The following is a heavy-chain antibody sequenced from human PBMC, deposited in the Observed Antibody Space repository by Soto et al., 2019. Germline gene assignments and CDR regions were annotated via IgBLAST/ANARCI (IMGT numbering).Heavy chain of an antibody. J-gene: IGHJ6*02. V-gene: IGHV1-2*04. D-gene: IGHD2-8*02. CDR1: GYTFTGYY. CDR2: INPNSGGT. Sequence: ASVKVSCKASGYTFTGYYMHWVRQAPGQGLEWMGWINPNSGGTNYAQKFQGWVTMTRDTSISTAYMELSRLRSDDTAVYYCARGGYWSSYYYYYGMDVWGQGTTVTV. CDR3: ARGGYWSSYYYYYGMDV.